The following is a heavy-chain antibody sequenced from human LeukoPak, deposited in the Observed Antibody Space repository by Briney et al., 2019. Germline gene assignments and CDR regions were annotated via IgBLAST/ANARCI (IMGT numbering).Heavy chain of an antibody. CDR1: GYTFTDYD. CDR2: INPKSGGT. V-gene: IGHV1-2*02. Sequence: ASVKLSCTASGYTFTDYDMNWVRQAPGQGLEWMGWINPKSGGTKYAQKFQGRVTMTRDTSISTAYMELSILRSDDTAVYYCVRAGELDYWGQGTLVTVSS. CDR3: VRAGELDY. J-gene: IGHJ4*02. D-gene: IGHD7-27*01.